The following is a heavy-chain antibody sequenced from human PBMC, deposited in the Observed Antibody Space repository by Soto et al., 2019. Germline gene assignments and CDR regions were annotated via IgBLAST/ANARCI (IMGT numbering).Heavy chain of an antibody. CDR1: GFTFSSYA. V-gene: IGHV3-23*01. CDR2: ISGSGGST. Sequence: GGSLRLSCAASGFTFSSYAMSWVRQAPGKGLEWVSAISGSGGSTYYADSVKGRFTISRDNSKNTLYLQMNSLRAEDTAVYYCAKDLSGSSGFWVAPEPGYGMDVWGQGTTVTVSS. D-gene: IGHD6-19*01. CDR3: AKDLSGSSGFWVAPEPGYGMDV. J-gene: IGHJ6*02.